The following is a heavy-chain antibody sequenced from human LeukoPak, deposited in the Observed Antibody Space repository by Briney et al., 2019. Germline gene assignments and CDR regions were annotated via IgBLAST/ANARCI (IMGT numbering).Heavy chain of an antibody. V-gene: IGHV4-34*01. Sequence: SETLSLTCDVYGGSFNNYYWGWIRQPPGEGLEWIGEINHSGTTNYNPSLKSRVTISIDTSKKQFFLKLSTVTAADTAMYYCARRSYVDAGGYYYVKLLGIYFDCWGQGTLVTVSS. J-gene: IGHJ4*02. CDR3: ARRSYVDAGGYYYVKLLGIYFDC. CDR1: GGSFNNYY. CDR2: INHSGTT. D-gene: IGHD3-22*01.